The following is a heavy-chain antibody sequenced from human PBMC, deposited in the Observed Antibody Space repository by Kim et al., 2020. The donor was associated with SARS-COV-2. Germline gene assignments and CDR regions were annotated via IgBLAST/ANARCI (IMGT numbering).Heavy chain of an antibody. Sequence: GGSLRLSCAASGFTFSSYAMHWVRQAPGKGLEWVAVISYDGSNKYYADSVKGRFTISRDNSKNTLYLQMNSLRAEDTAVYYCARDFPRWGQGTLVTVSS. CDR3: ARDFPR. J-gene: IGHJ4*02. CDR2: ISYDGSNK. CDR1: GFTFSSYA. V-gene: IGHV3-30*04.